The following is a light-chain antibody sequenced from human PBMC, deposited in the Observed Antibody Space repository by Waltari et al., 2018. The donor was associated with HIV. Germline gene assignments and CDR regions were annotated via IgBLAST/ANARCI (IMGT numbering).Light chain of an antibody. CDR3: SSSAGSNNYV. CDR2: EVS. J-gene: IGLJ1*01. Sequence: QSALTQPPSASGSPGRSVTISCTGTSSDVGDSNFVSWYQQPPGKAPKVMIYEVSKRPSGVPGRFSGSKSGNTASLTVSGLQAEDEADYYCSSSAGSNNYVFGTGTKVTVL. V-gene: IGLV2-8*01. CDR1: SSDVGDSNF.